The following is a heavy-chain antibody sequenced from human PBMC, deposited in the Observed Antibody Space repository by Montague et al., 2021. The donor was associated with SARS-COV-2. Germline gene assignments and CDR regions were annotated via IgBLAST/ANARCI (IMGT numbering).Heavy chain of an antibody. J-gene: IGHJ4*02. CDR2: ISGGGDDT. Sequence: SLRLSCEAYGFNFNNYAMIWVRQAPGKGLEWVSGISGGGDDTYTXDSXRGLFTISRDNFKKTLSLQLNSLRAEASAIYYCAKAAYMPYSGSYWDSWGQGALVTVSS. CDR3: AKAAYMPYSGSYWDS. CDR1: GFNFNNYA. V-gene: IGHV3-23*01. D-gene: IGHD1-26*01.